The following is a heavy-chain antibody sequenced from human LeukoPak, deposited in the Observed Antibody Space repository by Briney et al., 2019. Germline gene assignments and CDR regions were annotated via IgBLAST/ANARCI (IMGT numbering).Heavy chain of an antibody. CDR3: ARDLAAAQAFYYYYGMDV. Sequence: ASVKVSCKASGYTFTGYYMHWVRQAPGQGLEWMGWINPNSGGTNYAQKFQGRVTMTRDTSISTAYMELSRLRSDDTAVYYCARDLAAAQAFYYYYGMDVWGQGTTVTVSS. D-gene: IGHD6-13*01. CDR2: INPNSGGT. J-gene: IGHJ6*02. CDR1: GYTFTGYY. V-gene: IGHV1-2*02.